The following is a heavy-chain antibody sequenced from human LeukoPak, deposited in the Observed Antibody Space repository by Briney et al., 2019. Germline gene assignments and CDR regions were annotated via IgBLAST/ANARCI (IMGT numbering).Heavy chain of an antibody. CDR2: IYSSGNT. Sequence: SETLSLTCIVSGGSISTYYWSWIRQPAGKGLEWIGRIYSSGNTHSNPSLNSRLIMSIDTSKNQFSLRLSSVTAADTAVYYCVRDIKTLTLPDAFDIWGQGTMVTVSS. CDR1: GGSISTYY. J-gene: IGHJ3*02. CDR3: VRDIKTLTLPDAFDI. V-gene: IGHV4-4*07. D-gene: IGHD3-10*01.